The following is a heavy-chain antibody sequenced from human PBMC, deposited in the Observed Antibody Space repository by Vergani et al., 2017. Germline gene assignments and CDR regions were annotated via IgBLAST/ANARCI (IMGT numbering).Heavy chain of an antibody. CDR3: ARGPGGGYKVRGVTGYYYYYGMDV. CDR1: GFTFSSYG. CDR2: IWYDGSNK. V-gene: IGHV3-30*19. Sequence: QVQLVESGGGVVQPGRSLRLSCAASGFTFSSYGMHWVRQAPGKGLEWVAVIWYDGSNKYYADSVKGRFTISRDNSKNTLYLQMNSLRAEDTAVYYCARGPGGGYKVRGVTGYYYYYGMDVWGQGTTVTVSS. D-gene: IGHD3-10*01. J-gene: IGHJ6*02.